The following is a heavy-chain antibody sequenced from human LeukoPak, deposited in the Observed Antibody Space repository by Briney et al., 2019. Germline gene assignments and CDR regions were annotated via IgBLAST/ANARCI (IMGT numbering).Heavy chain of an antibody. V-gene: IGHV3-7*01. CDR1: GFTFSSYW. CDR3: ASPLRGYSGYDFGY. Sequence: GGSLRLSCAASGFTFSSYWMSWVRQAPGKGLEWVANVKQDGSGKYYVDSVKGRFTISRDNAKNSLYLQMNSLRAEDTAVYYCASPLRGYSGYDFGYWGQGTLVTVSS. J-gene: IGHJ4*02. CDR2: VKQDGSGK. D-gene: IGHD5-12*01.